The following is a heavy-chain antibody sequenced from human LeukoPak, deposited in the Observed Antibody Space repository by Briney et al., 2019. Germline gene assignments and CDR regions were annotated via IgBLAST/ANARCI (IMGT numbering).Heavy chain of an antibody. CDR1: GFTFSSYG. CDR3: AKAQGANSSGWYNCYFDY. Sequence: GGSLRLSCAASGFTFSSYGMHWVRQAPGKGLEWVAVISYDGSNKYYADSVKGRFTISRDNSKNTLYLQMNSLRAEDTAVYYCAKAQGANSSGWYNCYFDYWGRGTLVTVSS. V-gene: IGHV3-30*18. D-gene: IGHD6-19*01. J-gene: IGHJ4*02. CDR2: ISYDGSNK.